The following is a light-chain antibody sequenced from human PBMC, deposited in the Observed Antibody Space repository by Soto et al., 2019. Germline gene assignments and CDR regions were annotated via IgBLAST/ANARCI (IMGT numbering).Light chain of an antibody. CDR3: SSYTISSTYV. CDR2: DVS. J-gene: IGLJ1*01. CDR1: SSDVGGYHY. V-gene: IGLV2-14*03. Sequence: QSALTQPASVSGSPGQSITISCTGTSSDVGGYHYVSWYQQHPGKAPKLMIYDVSNRPSGVSNRFSGSKSGNTASLTISGLQAEDEADYYCSSYTISSTYVFGTGTKLT.